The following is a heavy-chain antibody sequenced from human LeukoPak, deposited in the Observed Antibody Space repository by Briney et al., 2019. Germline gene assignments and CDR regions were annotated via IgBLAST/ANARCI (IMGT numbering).Heavy chain of an antibody. Sequence: PGGSLRLSCAASGFTFSSYAMHWVRQAPGKGLEWVAVISYDGSNKYYADSVKGRFTISRDNSKNTLYLQMNSLRAEDTAVYYCAKEGPDFWSGYSEAFDIWGQGTMVTVSS. J-gene: IGHJ3*02. CDR2: ISYDGSNK. CDR3: AKEGPDFWSGYSEAFDI. CDR1: GFTFSSYA. V-gene: IGHV3-30-3*01. D-gene: IGHD3-3*01.